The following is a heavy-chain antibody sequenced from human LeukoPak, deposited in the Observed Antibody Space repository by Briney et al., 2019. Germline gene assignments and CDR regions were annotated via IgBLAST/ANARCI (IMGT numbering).Heavy chain of an antibody. D-gene: IGHD6-19*01. Sequence: PGGSLRLSCAASGFTFSTYAMSWVRQAPGKGLEWVSAIYSGGKTYYADSVKGRFTISRDNSKNTLYLQMNSLRAEDTAVYYCARDGNSGWSHDYWGQGALVTVSS. V-gene: IGHV3-66*01. CDR1: GFTFSTYA. CDR3: ARDGNSGWSHDY. CDR2: IYSGGKT. J-gene: IGHJ4*02.